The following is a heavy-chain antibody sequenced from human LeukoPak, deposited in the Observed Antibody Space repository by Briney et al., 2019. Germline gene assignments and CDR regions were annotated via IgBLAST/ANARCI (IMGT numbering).Heavy chain of an antibody. CDR3: VRESSYAFDI. J-gene: IGHJ3*02. V-gene: IGHV1-69*05. CDR2: IIPIFGSA. Sequence: SVKVSCKASGGTFSRYSISWVRQAPGQGLEWMGGIIPIFGSAYYAQTFQGRVTITTDESTSTTYMELSSLRSEDSAVYYCVRESSYAFDIWGQGTMVTVSS. CDR1: GGTFSRYS. D-gene: IGHD3-10*01.